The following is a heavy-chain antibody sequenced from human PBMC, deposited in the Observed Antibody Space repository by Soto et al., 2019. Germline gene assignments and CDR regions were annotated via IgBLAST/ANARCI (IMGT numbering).Heavy chain of an antibody. V-gene: IGHV4-59*01. D-gene: IGHD5-18*01. CDR3: ARGAGGYSYGVYGMDV. Sequence: SETLSLTCTVSGGSISSYYWIWIRQPPGKGLEWIGYIYYSGSTNYNPSLKSRVTISVDTSKNQFSLKLSSVTAADTAVYYCARGAGGYSYGVYGMDVWGQGTTVTVSS. CDR2: IYYSGST. CDR1: GGSISSYY. J-gene: IGHJ6*02.